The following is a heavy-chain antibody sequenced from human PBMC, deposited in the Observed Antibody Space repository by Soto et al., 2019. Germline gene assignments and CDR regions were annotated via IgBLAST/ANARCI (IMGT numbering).Heavy chain of an antibody. CDR2: IYYSGST. Sequence: PSETLSLTCTVSGGPISSGDYYWSWIRQPPGKGLEWIGYIYYSGSTYYNPSLKSRVTISVDTSKNQFSLKLSSVTAADTAVYYCARGGGTILAPLPWGPGTLVTVSS. D-gene: IGHD3-3*01. V-gene: IGHV4-30-4*01. CDR1: GGPISSGDYY. CDR3: ARGGGTILAPLP. J-gene: IGHJ5*02.